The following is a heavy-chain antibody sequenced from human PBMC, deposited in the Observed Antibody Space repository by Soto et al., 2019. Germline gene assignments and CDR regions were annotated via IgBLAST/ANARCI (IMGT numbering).Heavy chain of an antibody. Sequence: PSETLSLTCTVSSDSISSYYWSWIWQPPEKRLEWIGYIWYSGSNDYNPSLKSRVTISGDTSKNQFSLKVSSVTAADTAVYYCARGTSWQLPFDYWGQGTLVTVSS. CDR1: SDSISSYY. J-gene: IGHJ4*02. V-gene: IGHV4-59*01. D-gene: IGHD6-13*01. CDR2: IWYSGSN. CDR3: ARGTSWQLPFDY.